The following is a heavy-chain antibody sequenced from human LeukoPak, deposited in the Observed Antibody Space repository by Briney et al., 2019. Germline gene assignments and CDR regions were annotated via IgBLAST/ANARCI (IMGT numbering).Heavy chain of an antibody. J-gene: IGHJ4*02. D-gene: IGHD3-10*01. Sequence: ASVKLSCKASGYTFTSYDINWVRQATGQGLEWMGWMNPNSGNTGYAQKFQGRVTMTRNTSISTAYMELSSLRSEDTAVYYCARRTMVRGVNGTQISDYWGQGTLVTVSS. V-gene: IGHV1-8*01. CDR3: ARRTMVRGVNGTQISDY. CDR1: GYTFTSYD. CDR2: MNPNSGNT.